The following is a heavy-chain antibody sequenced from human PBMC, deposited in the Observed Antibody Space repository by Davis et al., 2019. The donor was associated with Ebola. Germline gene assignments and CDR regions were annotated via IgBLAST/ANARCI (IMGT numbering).Heavy chain of an antibody. J-gene: IGHJ4*02. V-gene: IGHV3-30*03. CDR2: ISYDGSNK. CDR1: GFNFRSYS. CDR3: ARDRGSPLRTRGHDY. Sequence: PGGSLRLSCAAAGFNFRSYSMNWVRQAPGKGLEWVAVISYDGSNKYYADSVKGRFTISRDNAKNSLYLQMNSLRAEDTAVYYCARDRGSPLRTRGHDYWGQGTLVTVSS. D-gene: IGHD3-16*01.